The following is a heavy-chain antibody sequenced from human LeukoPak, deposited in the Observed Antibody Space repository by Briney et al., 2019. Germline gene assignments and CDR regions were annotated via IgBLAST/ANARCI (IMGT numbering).Heavy chain of an antibody. D-gene: IGHD6-19*01. CDR1: GYTFTSYY. V-gene: IGHV1-18*04. J-gene: IGHJ4*02. CDR2: VSAYNGNT. CDR3: ARDGVAVAGTPIDY. Sequence: ASVKVSCKASGYTFTSYYMHWVRQAPGQGLEWMGWVSAYNGNTNFAQNFQGRVTMTTDTSTTTAYMELRSLRSDDTAVYYCARDGVAVAGTPIDYWGQGTLVTVSS.